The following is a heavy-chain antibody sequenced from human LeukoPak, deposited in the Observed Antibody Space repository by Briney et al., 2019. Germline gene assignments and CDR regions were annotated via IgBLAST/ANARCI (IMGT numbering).Heavy chain of an antibody. J-gene: IGHJ5*02. V-gene: IGHV4-34*01. CDR3: ARSRGYYDSSGYYPT. CDR2: INHSGST. CDR1: GGSFSGYY. Sequence: PSETLSLTCAVYGGSFSGYYWSWIRQPPGKGLEWIGEINHSGSTNYNPSLKSRVTISVDTSKNQFSLKLSSVTAADTAVYYCARSRGYYDSSGYYPTWGQGTLVTVSS. D-gene: IGHD3-22*01.